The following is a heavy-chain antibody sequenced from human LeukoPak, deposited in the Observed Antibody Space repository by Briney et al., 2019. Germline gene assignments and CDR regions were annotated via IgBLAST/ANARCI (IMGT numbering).Heavy chain of an antibody. CDR1: GYSISSGYY. J-gene: IGHJ6*03. CDR2: IYHSGST. Sequence: PSETLSLTCSVSGYSISSGYYWGWIRQPPGKGLEWIGEIYHSGSTNYNPSLKSRVTISVDKSKNQFSLKLSSVTAADTAVYYCARHPGYYYYYMDVWGKGTTVTISS. CDR3: ARHPGYYYYYMDV. V-gene: IGHV4-38-2*02.